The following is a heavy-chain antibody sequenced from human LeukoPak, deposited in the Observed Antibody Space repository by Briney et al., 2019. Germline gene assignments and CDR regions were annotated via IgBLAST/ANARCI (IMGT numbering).Heavy chain of an antibody. Sequence: SETLSLTCTVSGGSISNNSYFWGWIRQPPGKGLEWIGSIYYSGSAYYNPSLKSRVTISVDTSKSQFSLKLTSVTASDTAVYYCARHQRDVVVVPAAIRVYNWFDPWGQGTLVTVSS. CDR2: IYYSGSA. CDR3: ARHQRDVVVVPAAIRVYNWFDP. V-gene: IGHV4-39*01. J-gene: IGHJ5*02. CDR1: GGSISNNSYF. D-gene: IGHD2-2*02.